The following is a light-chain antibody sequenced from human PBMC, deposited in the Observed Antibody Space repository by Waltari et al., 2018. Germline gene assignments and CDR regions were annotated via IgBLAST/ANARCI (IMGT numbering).Light chain of an antibody. J-gene: IGKJ4*01. V-gene: IGKV4-1*01. CDR2: WAS. Sequence: DFVMTQSPDSLAVSLVEMATIHRKSSQTILYSPTNRNYLAWYQQRPGQPPKLLIYWASVRASGVPDRFSGSGSGTDFTLTISSLQPEDVAVYYCQQYITTLTFGGGTKVEIK. CDR3: QQYITTLT. CDR1: QTILYSPTNRNY.